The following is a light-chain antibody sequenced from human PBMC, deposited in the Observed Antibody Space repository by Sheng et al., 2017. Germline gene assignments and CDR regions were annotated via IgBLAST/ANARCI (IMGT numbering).Light chain of an antibody. J-gene: IGKJ1*01. Sequence: EIVLTQSPGILSLSPGERATLSCRASQSITSNFLAWYQQRPGQAPRLLIFGASSRATGIPDRFSGSGSGTDFTLTIDRLEPEDSALYSCHQYSDSPSTFGQGTKVELK. CDR2: GAS. CDR1: QSITSNF. V-gene: IGKV3-20*01. CDR3: HQYSDSPST.